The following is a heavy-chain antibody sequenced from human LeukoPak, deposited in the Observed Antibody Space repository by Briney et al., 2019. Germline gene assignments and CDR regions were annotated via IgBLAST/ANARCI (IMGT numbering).Heavy chain of an antibody. CDR1: GGSISSHY. V-gene: IGHV4-59*11. CDR3: ARSNWGLVAFDI. J-gene: IGHJ3*02. Sequence: SETLSLTCTVSGGSISSHYWSWIRQPPGKGLEWIGYIYYSGSTKYNPSLKSRVTLSVDKSKNQFSLKLRSVTAADTAVYYCARSNWGLVAFDIWGQGTMVTVSS. D-gene: IGHD7-27*01. CDR2: IYYSGST.